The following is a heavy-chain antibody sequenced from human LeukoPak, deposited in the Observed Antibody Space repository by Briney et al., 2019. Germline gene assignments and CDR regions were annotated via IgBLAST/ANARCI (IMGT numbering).Heavy chain of an antibody. CDR2: IYYSVST. Sequence: PSETLSLTCTVSGGSISSSTYYWGWIRQPPGKGLEWIGNIYYSVSTYYNPSLKSRVTISVDTSKNQFSLKLSSVTAADTAVYYCARDGLAVAADTGVWFDPWGQGTLVTVSS. D-gene: IGHD6-19*01. V-gene: IGHV4-39*02. CDR1: GGSISSSTYY. CDR3: ARDGLAVAADTGVWFDP. J-gene: IGHJ5*02.